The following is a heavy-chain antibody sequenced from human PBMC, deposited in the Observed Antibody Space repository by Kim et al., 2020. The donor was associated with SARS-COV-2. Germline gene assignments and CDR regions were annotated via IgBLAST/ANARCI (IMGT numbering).Heavy chain of an antibody. J-gene: IGHJ3*02. CDR2: INPSGGST. Sequence: SVKVSCKASGYTVTNYYIHWVRQAPGQGLECMGIINPSGGSTNYAQKFQGRVTMTRNTSTRTIYMRLSSLRSEDTAVYYCAREGTLSVSYGESFDIWSQ. D-gene: IGHD1-26*01. CDR1: GYTVTNYY. V-gene: IGHV1-46*01. CDR3: AREGTLSVSYGESFDI.